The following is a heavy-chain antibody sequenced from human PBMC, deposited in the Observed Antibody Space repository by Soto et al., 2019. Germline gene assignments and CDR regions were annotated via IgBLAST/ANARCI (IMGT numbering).Heavy chain of an antibody. Sequence: QVQLVQSGAEVKKPGASVKVSCKASGYTFTSYRITWVRQAPGQGLEWMGWLNTYNGDTNYAQKLQGRVTMTTDTSTSTAYMELRSLKSDDTAVYYCARGGWYDIFDYWGQGTLVTVSS. D-gene: IGHD3-9*01. CDR2: LNTYNGDT. CDR3: ARGGWYDIFDY. CDR1: GYTFTSYR. V-gene: IGHV1-18*01. J-gene: IGHJ4*02.